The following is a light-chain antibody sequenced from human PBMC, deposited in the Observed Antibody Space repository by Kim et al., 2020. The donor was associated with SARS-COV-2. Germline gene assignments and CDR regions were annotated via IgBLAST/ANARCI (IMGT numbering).Light chain of an antibody. Sequence: SPGERATLSCRASQGVGSSYLAWYQQKPGQAPRLLIYDASNRATDTPDRFSGSGSGTDFTLTISRLEPEDYAVYFCQQYGGSPLTFGGGTKVDIK. CDR2: DAS. CDR3: QQYGGSPLT. CDR1: QGVGSSY. V-gene: IGKV3-20*01. J-gene: IGKJ4*01.